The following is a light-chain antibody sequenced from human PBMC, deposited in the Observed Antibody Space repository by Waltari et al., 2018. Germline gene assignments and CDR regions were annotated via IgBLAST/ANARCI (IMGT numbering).Light chain of an antibody. V-gene: IGKV3-15*01. Sequence: EIVMTQSPVTLSVSPGERVTLSCRASESVNSNIAWYQQKPGQAPSILIYEASTRATGIPARFRSSGSGTGFTLTISGLQSDDFAVYYCQQYNRWPPITFGQGTRLEIK. CDR1: ESVNSN. CDR3: QQYNRWPPIT. CDR2: EAS. J-gene: IGKJ5*01.